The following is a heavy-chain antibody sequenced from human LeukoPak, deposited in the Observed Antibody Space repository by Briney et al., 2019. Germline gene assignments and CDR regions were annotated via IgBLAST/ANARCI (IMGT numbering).Heavy chain of an antibody. Sequence: GGSLRLSCVASGFPFSSYWMTWVRQAPGKGLEWVANIKQDGSKKSYVDSVKGRFTISRDNAKNSLYLQMNSLRAEDTAVYYCARDPVVPAALDFDYWGQGTLVTVSS. V-gene: IGHV3-7*03. CDR2: IKQDGSKK. J-gene: IGHJ4*02. CDR1: GFPFSSYW. CDR3: ARDPVVPAALDFDY. D-gene: IGHD2-2*01.